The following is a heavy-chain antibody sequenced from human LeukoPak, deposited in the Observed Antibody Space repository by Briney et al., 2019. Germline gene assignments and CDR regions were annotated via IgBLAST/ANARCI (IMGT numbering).Heavy chain of an antibody. V-gene: IGHV4-39*01. CDR3: ARRRLLRDGYYLDY. CDR1: GGSISSSSYY. Sequence: SETLSLTCTVSGGSISSSSYYWGWIRQPPGKGLEWIGSIYYSGSTYYNPSLKSRVTISVDTSKNQFSLKLSSVTAADTAVYYCARRRLLRDGYYLDYWGQGTLVTVSS. J-gene: IGHJ4*02. CDR2: IYYSGST. D-gene: IGHD2-21*02.